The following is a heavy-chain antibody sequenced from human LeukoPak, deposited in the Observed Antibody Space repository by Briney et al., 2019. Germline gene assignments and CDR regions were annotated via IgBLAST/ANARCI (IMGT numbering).Heavy chain of an antibody. D-gene: IGHD6-19*01. J-gene: IGHJ5*02. CDR2: ISSSSSYI. CDR3: AGGRSGWYRNWFDP. CDR1: GFTFSSYA. V-gene: IGHV3-21*01. Sequence: PGGSLRLSCAASGFTFSSYAMHWVRQAPGKGLEWVSSISSSSSYIYYADSVKGRFTISRDNAKNSLYLQMNSLRAEDTAVYYCAGGRSGWYRNWFDPWGQGTLVTVSS.